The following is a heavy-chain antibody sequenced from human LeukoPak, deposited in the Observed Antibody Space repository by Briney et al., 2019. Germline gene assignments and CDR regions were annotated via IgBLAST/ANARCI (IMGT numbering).Heavy chain of an antibody. Sequence: GGSLRLSCAASGFTFSSYAMHWVRQAPGKGLEWVAVISYDGSNKYYVDSVKGRFTISRDNSKNTLYLQMNSLRAEDTAVYYCARDYYGDYLDYWGQGTLVTVSS. J-gene: IGHJ4*02. CDR1: GFTFSSYA. V-gene: IGHV3-30-3*01. D-gene: IGHD4-17*01. CDR3: ARDYYGDYLDY. CDR2: ISYDGSNK.